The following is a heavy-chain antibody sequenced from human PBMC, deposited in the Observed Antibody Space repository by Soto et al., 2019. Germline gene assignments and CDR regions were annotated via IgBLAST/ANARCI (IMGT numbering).Heavy chain of an antibody. CDR3: ARDPSVYVGAKGSNWLDP. V-gene: IGHV3-7*01. D-gene: IGHD2-8*01. Sequence: GGSLRLSCAASGFTFSSYWMSWVRQAPGKGLEWVANIKQDGSEKYYVDSVKGRFTISRDNAKNSLYLQMNSLRAEDTAVYYCARDPSVYVGAKGSNWLDPWGQGTLVTVYS. CDR2: IKQDGSEK. CDR1: GFTFSSYW. J-gene: IGHJ5*02.